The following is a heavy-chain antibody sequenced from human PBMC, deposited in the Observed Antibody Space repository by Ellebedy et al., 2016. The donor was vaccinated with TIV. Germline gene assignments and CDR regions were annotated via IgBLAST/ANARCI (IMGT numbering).Heavy chain of an antibody. V-gene: IGHV3-23*01. CDR2: ISNTGSRT. J-gene: IGHJ4*02. CDR1: GFTFSSYA. Sequence: GESLKISCAASGFTFSSYAMSWVRQAPGKGLEWVSTISNTGSRTYYADSVEGRFIISRDNSKKTLYLQMNSLRAEDTAVYHCAKGRGGGSDSSAPRYYFDYWGLGTLVTVSS. CDR3: AKGRGGGSDSSAPRYYFDY. D-gene: IGHD3-22*01.